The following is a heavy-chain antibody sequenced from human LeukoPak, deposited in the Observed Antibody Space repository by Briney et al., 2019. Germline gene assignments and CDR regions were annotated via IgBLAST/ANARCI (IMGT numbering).Heavy chain of an antibody. CDR1: GGSFSGYY. V-gene: IGHV4-34*01. CDR3: ARGGYYCTG. J-gene: IGHJ4*02. CDR2: INHSGST. Sequence: KPSETLSLTCAVYGGSFSGYYWSWIRQPPGKGLEWIGEINHSGSTNYNPSLKSRVTISVDTSKNRFSLKLSSVTAADTAVYYCARGGYYCTGWGQGTLVTVSS. D-gene: IGHD3-3*01.